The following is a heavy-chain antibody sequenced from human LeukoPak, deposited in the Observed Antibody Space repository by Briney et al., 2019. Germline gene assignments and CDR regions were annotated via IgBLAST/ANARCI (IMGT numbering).Heavy chain of an antibody. D-gene: IGHD2-15*01. CDR3: ARRACSGDSCLDY. J-gene: IGHJ4*02. CDR1: GFSLTTYG. CDR2: IYLGDFET. V-gene: IGHV5-51*01. Sequence: GESLKISCKGSGFSLTTYGIGWVRQTPGKGLEWMGIIYLGDFETRYSLSFQGQVTISGDKSINTAYVHWSNLKASDTAMYYCARRACSGDSCLDYWGQGTLVTVSS.